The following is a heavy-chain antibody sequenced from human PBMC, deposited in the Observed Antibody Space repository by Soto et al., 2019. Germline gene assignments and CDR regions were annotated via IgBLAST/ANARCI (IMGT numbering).Heavy chain of an antibody. Sequence: GRSXXXSXASAXXXXGDYSMQLXRQSPGKGLEYVSAISSNGGSTYYANSVKGRFTISRDNSKNTLYLQMGSLRADYFAVYYCARVIPAAGSDHLVQGTLXT. CDR2: ISSNGGST. CDR1: XXXXGDYS. J-gene: IGHJ4*02. V-gene: IGHV3-64*01. D-gene: IGHD6-13*01. CDR3: ARVIPAAGSDH.